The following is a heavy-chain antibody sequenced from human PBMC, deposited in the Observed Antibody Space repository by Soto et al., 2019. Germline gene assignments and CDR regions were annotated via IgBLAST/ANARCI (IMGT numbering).Heavy chain of an antibody. Sequence: GGSLRLSCAAAGFDFEDYAMHWVRQVPGKGLEWVSLTNSDGTDSYYMDSVKGRFTISRDNAKSTLYLQMDRLRPEDTALYFCAKSLYYYDSSPLDHWGQGTLVTV. CDR3: AKSLYYYDSSPLDH. CDR1: GFDFEDYA. V-gene: IGHV3-43D*04. CDR2: TNSDGTDS. J-gene: IGHJ4*02. D-gene: IGHD3-22*01.